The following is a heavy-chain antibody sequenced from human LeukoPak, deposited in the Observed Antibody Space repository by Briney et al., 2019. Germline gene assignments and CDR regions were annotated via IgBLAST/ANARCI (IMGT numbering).Heavy chain of an antibody. D-gene: IGHD6-19*01. Sequence: ASVKVSCKASGGTFSSYAISWVRQAPGQGLEWMGWISGYNGNTNYAQELQGRVTMTTDTSTNTAYMELRSLRSDDTAVYYCARRRIVAGTDAFDIWGQGTMVTVSS. V-gene: IGHV1-18*01. CDR2: ISGYNGNT. CDR1: GGTFSSYA. J-gene: IGHJ3*02. CDR3: ARRRIVAGTDAFDI.